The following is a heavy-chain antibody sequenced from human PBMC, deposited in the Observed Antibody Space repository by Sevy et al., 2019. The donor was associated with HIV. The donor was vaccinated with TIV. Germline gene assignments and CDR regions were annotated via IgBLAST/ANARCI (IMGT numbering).Heavy chain of an antibody. D-gene: IGHD2-21*02. CDR2: ISWNSGSI. V-gene: IGHV3-9*01. CDR3: AKEERICYWGN. J-gene: IGHJ4*02. CDR1: GFTFDDYA. Sequence: GGSLRLSCAASGFTFDDYAMHWVRQAPGKGLEWVSGISWNSGSIGYADSVKGRFTISRDNAKNSLYLQMNSLRAEDTALYYCAKEERICYWGNWGQGTLVTVSS.